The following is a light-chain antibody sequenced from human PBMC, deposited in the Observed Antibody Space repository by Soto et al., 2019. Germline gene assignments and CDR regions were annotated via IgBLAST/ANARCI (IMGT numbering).Light chain of an antibody. CDR1: QTVSNNY. Sequence: IVLTQSPGTLSLSAGERASLSCRASQTVSNNYLTWYQQKPGQAPRRLIFGASIRATGIPDRFSGSGSGTDFTLTISRLEPEDFAVYYCQQYGSSPTTFGQGTKVDIK. CDR3: QQYGSSPTT. J-gene: IGKJ1*01. CDR2: GAS. V-gene: IGKV3-20*01.